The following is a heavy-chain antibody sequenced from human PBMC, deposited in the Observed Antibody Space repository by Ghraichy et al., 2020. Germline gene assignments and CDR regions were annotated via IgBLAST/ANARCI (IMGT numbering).Heavy chain of an antibody. V-gene: IGHV1-8*01. CDR2: MNPNSGNT. J-gene: IGHJ5*02. CDR3: ARGQYYYGSGSYYFWFDL. CDR1: GYSFANYD. D-gene: IGHD3-10*01. Sequence: NISCKASGYSFANYDINWVRQAPGQGLEWMGWMNPNSGNTGYAQKFQGRVTMTRITSIKTAYMDLSSLRSEDTAVYYCARGQYYYGSGSYYFWFDLWGQGTLVTV.